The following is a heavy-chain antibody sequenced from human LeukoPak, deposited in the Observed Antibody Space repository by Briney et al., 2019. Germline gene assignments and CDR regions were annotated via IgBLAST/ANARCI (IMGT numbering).Heavy chain of an antibody. CDR1: GVSISSSSYY. CDR3: ARPIMVAGLYYFDY. D-gene: IGHD6-19*01. Sequence: PSETLSLTCTVSGVSISSSSYYWGWLRQPPGTGLEWIGSFHYSWNTYYNPSLKSRVTISVDTSKNQFSLKLSSVTAADTAVYYCARPIMVAGLYYFDYWGQGTLGTVSS. J-gene: IGHJ4*02. V-gene: IGHV4-39*01. CDR2: FHYSWNT.